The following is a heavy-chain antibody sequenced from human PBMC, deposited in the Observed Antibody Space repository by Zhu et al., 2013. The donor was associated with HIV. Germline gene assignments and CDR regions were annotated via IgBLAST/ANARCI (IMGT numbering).Heavy chain of an antibody. J-gene: IGHJ3*02. CDR3: ARDYPGRRVPDAFDI. D-gene: IGHD3-10*01. V-gene: IGHV1-69*12. Sequence: QVQLVQSGAEVKKAWVSVKVSCKAAGGTFSSYAISWVRQAPGQGLEWMGGIIPIFGTANYAQKFQGRVTITADESTSTAYMELSSLRSEDTAVYYCARDYPGRRVPDAFDIWGQGTMVTVSS. CDR1: GGTFSSYA. CDR2: IIPIFGTA.